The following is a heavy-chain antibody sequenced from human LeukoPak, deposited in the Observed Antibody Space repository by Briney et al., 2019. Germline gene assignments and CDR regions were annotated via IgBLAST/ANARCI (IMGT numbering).Heavy chain of an antibody. CDR2: ISSSSSTI. Sequence: PGGSLRLSCAASGFTFSSYSMNWVRQAPGKGLEWVSYISSSSSTIYYADSVKGRFTISRDNSKNTLYLQMNSLRAEDTAVYYCAKSSDYYGSGSYSYYYYYMDVWGKGTTVTISS. CDR3: AKSSDYYGSGSYSYYYYYMDV. V-gene: IGHV3-48*01. D-gene: IGHD3-10*01. J-gene: IGHJ6*03. CDR1: GFTFSSYS.